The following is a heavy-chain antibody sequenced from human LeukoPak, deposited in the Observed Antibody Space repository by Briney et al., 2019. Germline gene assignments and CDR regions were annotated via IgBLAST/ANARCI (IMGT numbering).Heavy chain of an antibody. CDR3: VYSDWPHGGFDY. CDR1: GGSISSGDYY. V-gene: IGHV4-30-4*01. J-gene: IGHJ4*02. CDR2: IYYSGST. Sequence: SQTLSLTCTVSGGSISSGDYYWSWIRQPPGKGLEWIGYIYYSGSTYYNPSLKSRVTISVDTSKNQFSLKLSSVTAADTAVYYCVYSDWPHGGFDYWGQGTLVTVSS. D-gene: IGHD3-9*01.